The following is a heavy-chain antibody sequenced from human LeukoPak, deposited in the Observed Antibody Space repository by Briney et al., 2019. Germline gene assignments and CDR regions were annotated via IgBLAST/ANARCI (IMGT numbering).Heavy chain of an antibody. CDR2: ITGSHGRT. CDR1: GFTFSSFA. CDR3: TKDPNGDYIGAFDP. D-gene: IGHD4-17*01. Sequence: PGGSLRLSCAASGFTFSSFAITWVRQAPGKGLEWASSITGSHGRTYTTDSVKGRFPISRDNSQNTLYLQMNSLRAEDTAVYYCTKDPNGDYIGAFDPWGQGTLVTVSS. J-gene: IGHJ5*02. V-gene: IGHV3-23*01.